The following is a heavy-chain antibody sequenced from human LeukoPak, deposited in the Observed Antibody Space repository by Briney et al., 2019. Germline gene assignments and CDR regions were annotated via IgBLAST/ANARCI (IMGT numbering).Heavy chain of an antibody. D-gene: IGHD1-26*01. CDR2: MSGSGGRT. Sequence: PGGSLRLSCAASGFTFSSYAMNWVRQSPGKGLERVSAMSGSGGRTSYADSVKGRFTISRENSKNTLYLQMTSLSAEGTAVYYCAKQGSRLFPYFDYWGQGTLVTVSS. V-gene: IGHV3-23*01. CDR1: GFTFSSYA. CDR3: AKQGSRLFPYFDY. J-gene: IGHJ4*02.